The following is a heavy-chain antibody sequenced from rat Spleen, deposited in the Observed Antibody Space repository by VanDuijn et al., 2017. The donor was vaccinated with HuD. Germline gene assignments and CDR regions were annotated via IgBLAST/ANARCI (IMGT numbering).Heavy chain of an antibody. CDR1: GFTFSNAA. V-gene: IGHV10-5*01. CDR3: SAMGMGY. J-gene: IGHJ2*01. D-gene: IGHD1-7*01. Sequence: VQLVESGGGLVQPGRSLKLSCAASGFTFSNAAMYWVRQAPGKGLECVACIRTKPNNYATYYADSVKGKFTISRDDSKSMVYLQMDQLKTEDTAVYYCSAMGMGYWGQGVMVTVSS. CDR2: IRTKPNNYAT.